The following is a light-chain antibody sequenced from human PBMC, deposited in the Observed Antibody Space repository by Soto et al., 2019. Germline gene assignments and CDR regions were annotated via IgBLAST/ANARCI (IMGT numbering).Light chain of an antibody. Sequence: ILMTQSPATVSVYPGERATLSCRASQSVINSVAWYQQKPGQAPRLLIYGASSRATGTPARISGSGSGTDFTLTNSSAQSEDFAVYYCQHYHTWPLAFGGGTKVEIK. CDR1: QSVINS. CDR3: QHYHTWPLA. V-gene: IGKV3-15*01. CDR2: GAS. J-gene: IGKJ4*01.